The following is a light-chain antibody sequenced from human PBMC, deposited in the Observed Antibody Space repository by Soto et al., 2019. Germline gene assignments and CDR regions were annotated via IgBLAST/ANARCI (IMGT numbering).Light chain of an antibody. CDR1: SSDIGGYNY. Sequence: QSALTQPPSASGSPGQSVTISCTGTSSDIGGYNYVSWYQHHPGKAPKVMIYEVSKRPSGVPDRFSGSKSGNTASLTVSGLQPEDEADSYCSSYAGSNNLGVFGGGTKVTVL. J-gene: IGLJ3*02. V-gene: IGLV2-8*01. CDR3: SSYAGSNNLGV. CDR2: EVS.